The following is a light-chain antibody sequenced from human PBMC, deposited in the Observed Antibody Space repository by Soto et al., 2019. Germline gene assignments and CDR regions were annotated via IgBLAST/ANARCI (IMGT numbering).Light chain of an antibody. V-gene: IGKV1-12*01. J-gene: IGKJ4*01. CDR3: KHADGLLALS. Sequence: DIQMTQSPPYVSASVGDRVTISWRASQDAGSWFSWFHQKPGGAPNLLIFHTSRKKSGVPPRFTGRGSGTEFTLTISSLQPEYFGTYYGKHADGLLALSFGGGTAVEI. CDR2: HTS. CDR1: QDAGSW.